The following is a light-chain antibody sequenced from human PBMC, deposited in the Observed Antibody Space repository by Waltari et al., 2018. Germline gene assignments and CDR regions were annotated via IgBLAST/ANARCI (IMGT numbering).Light chain of an antibody. CDR2: GTS. CDR1: GSNLGPGYD. CDR3: QSYDTSLSVV. V-gene: IGLV1-40*01. J-gene: IGLJ2*01. Sequence: QSVLTQPPSVSGAPGHRVSISCPGIGSNLGPGYDVHWYQQHPGKAPKLLIYGTSTRPPGVPDRFFGSQSGTSASLAITALQAEDEAEYYCQSYDTSLSVVFGGGTKLTVL.